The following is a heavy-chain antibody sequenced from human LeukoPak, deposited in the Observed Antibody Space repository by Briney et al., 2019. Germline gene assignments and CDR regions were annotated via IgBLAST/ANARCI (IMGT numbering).Heavy chain of an antibody. CDR1: GGSISSGGYY. CDR2: IYHSGST. V-gene: IGHV4-30-2*01. D-gene: IGHD3-10*01. J-gene: IGHJ4*02. Sequence: PSETLSLTCTVSGGSISSGGYYWSWIRQPPGKGLEWIGYIYHSGSTYYNPSLKSRVTISVDRSKNQFSLKLSSVTAADTAVYSCARDLSGSGSYRYYFDYWGQGTLVTVSS. CDR3: ARDLSGSGSYRYYFDY.